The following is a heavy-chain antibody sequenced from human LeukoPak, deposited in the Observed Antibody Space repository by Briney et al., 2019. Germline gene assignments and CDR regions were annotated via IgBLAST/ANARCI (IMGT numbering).Heavy chain of an antibody. V-gene: IGHV4-30-4*01. CDR1: DGSISSGDYY. J-gene: IGHJ3*02. D-gene: IGHD3-10*01. CDR3: ARDVPQEYAFDI. CDR2: IYYSGST. Sequence: PSETLSLTCTVSDGSISSGDYYWSWIRQPPGKGLEWIGYIYYSGSTYYDPSLKSRVTISVDTSKNQFSLKLSSVTAADTAVYYCARDVPQEYAFDIWGQGTMVTVSS.